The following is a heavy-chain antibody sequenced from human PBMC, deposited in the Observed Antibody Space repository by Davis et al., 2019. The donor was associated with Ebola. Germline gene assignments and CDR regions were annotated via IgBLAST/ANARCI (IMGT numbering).Heavy chain of an antibody. CDR1: GFTFSSYG. Sequence: GESLKISCAASGFTFSSYGMHWVRQAPGKGLEWVAVIWYDGSNKYYADSVKGRFTISRDNSKNTLYLQMNSLRAEDTAVYYCTTPDCSSTSCYANYYGMDVWGQGTTVTVSS. CDR2: IWYDGSNK. V-gene: IGHV3-33*01. J-gene: IGHJ6*02. CDR3: TTPDCSSTSCYANYYGMDV. D-gene: IGHD2-2*01.